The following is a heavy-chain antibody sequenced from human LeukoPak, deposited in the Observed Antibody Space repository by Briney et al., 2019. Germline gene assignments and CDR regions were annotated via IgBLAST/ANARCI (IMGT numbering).Heavy chain of an antibody. Sequence: PGGSLRLSCAASGCTFSDYYMSWIRQAPGKGLEWVSYISSSSSYTNYADSVKGRFTISRDNAKNSLYLQMNSLRAEDTAVYYCASMTTVTKYSQHWGQGTLVTVSS. D-gene: IGHD4-17*01. J-gene: IGHJ1*01. V-gene: IGHV3-11*06. CDR3: ASMTTVTKYSQH. CDR1: GCTFSDYY. CDR2: ISSSSSYT.